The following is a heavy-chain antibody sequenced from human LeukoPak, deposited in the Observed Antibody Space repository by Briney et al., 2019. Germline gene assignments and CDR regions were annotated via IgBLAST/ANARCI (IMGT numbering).Heavy chain of an antibody. CDR3: ARQRGGNYGSFDP. Sequence: PSETLSLTCTVSGGSISISGYYWGWIRQPPGKGLEWIGRIHYSGSTYYNPSLKSRVTMSVDTSTNQFSLKLSSVTAAETAVYYCARQRGGNYGSFDPWGQGTLVTVSS. CDR1: GGSISISGYY. J-gene: IGHJ5*02. CDR2: IHYSGST. D-gene: IGHD1-26*01. V-gene: IGHV4-39*01.